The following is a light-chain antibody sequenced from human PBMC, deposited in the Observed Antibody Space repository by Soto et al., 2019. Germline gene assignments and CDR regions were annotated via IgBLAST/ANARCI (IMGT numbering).Light chain of an antibody. Sequence: QSVLTQPRSVSGSPGQSVTISCTGTSSDVGGYNYVSWYQQHPGKAPKLMIYDVSKRPSGVPDRFSGSKSGNTASLTISGLQAEDEAHYYCCSYAGSYVVFGGGTQLTVL. J-gene: IGLJ2*01. CDR1: SSDVGGYNY. V-gene: IGLV2-11*01. CDR2: DVS. CDR3: CSYAGSYVV.